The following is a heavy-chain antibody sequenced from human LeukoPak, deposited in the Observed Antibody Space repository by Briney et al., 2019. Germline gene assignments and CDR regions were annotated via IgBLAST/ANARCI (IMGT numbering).Heavy chain of an antibody. V-gene: IGHV3-7*01. CDR3: ARQYYDYWSGFDH. CDR2: IKQDGSEK. J-gene: IGHJ4*02. D-gene: IGHD3-3*01. Sequence: GGSLRLSCAGSRFTFSGYWMSWVRQAPGKGLEWVANIKQDGSEKHYVDSGKGRLTISRDNAKNSLYLQMNSLRAEDTAVYYCARQYYDYWSGFDHWGQGTLVTVSS. CDR1: RFTFSGYW.